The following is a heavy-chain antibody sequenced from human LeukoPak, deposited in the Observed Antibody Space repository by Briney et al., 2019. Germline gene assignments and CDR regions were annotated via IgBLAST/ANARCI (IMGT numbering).Heavy chain of an antibody. CDR3: AKDYRPHDFWSGLVDY. CDR2: ISYDGSNK. J-gene: IGHJ4*02. CDR1: GFTFSNYG. V-gene: IGHV3-30*18. Sequence: GGSLRLSCEASGFTFSNYGMHWVRQAPGKGLEGVTLISYDGSNKYYADSVKGRFTISRDNSKNTLYLQMNSLRAEDTAVYYCAKDYRPHDFWSGLVDYWGQGTLVTVSS. D-gene: IGHD3-3*01.